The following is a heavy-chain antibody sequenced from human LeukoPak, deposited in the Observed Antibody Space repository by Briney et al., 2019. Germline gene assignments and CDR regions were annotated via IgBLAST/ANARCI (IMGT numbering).Heavy chain of an antibody. CDR3: ARHFSSSSWFYYYMDV. V-gene: IGHV4-39*01. CDR2: IYYSGST. D-gene: IGHD6-13*01. CDR1: GGSISSSSYY. J-gene: IGHJ6*03. Sequence: SETLSLTCTVSGGSISSSSYYWGWVRQPPGKGLEWIGSIYYSGSTYYNPSLKSRVTISVDTSKNQFSLKLSSVTAADTAVYYCARHFSSSSWFYYYMDVWGKGTTVTVSS.